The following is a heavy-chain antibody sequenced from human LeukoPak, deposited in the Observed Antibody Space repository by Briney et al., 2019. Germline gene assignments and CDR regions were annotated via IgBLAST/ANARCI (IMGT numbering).Heavy chain of an antibody. D-gene: IGHD6-13*01. CDR1: GGSISSSSYY. CDR2: IYYSGST. V-gene: IGHV4-39*01. J-gene: IGHJ4*02. Sequence: SETLSLTCTVSGGSISSSSYYWGWIRQPPGKGLEWIGSIYYSGSTYYNPSLKSRVTISVDTSKNQFSLKLSSVTAADTAVYYCARRSKGKQLVLDYWGQGTLVTVSS. CDR3: ARRSKGKQLVLDY.